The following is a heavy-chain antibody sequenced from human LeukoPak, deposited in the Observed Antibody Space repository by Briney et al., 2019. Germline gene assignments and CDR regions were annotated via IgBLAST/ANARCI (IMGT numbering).Heavy chain of an antibody. CDR1: GFTFSNYW. CDR3: AREPYDFWRRQHFDY. D-gene: IGHD3-3*01. CDR2: IKEDGSEK. Sequence: PGGSPRLSCAASGFTFSNYWMNWVRQAPGKGLEWVANIKEDGSEKYYVDSVKGRFTISRDNAKNSLYLQMNSLRADDTAVYYCAREPYDFWRRQHFDYWGRGTLVTVSS. J-gene: IGHJ4*02. V-gene: IGHV3-7*01.